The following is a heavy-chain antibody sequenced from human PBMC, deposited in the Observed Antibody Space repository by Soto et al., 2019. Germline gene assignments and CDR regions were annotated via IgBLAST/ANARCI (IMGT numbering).Heavy chain of an antibody. Sequence: PSETLSLTCAVSGDSISSTNCWIWVRQPPGKGLEWIGEIYRSGSTNYNPSLKSRVTISLDKSKNQFSLNLSSVTAADTAVYYCARDSEFYYDTSGYYRGYFDYWGQGTLVTVS. CDR2: IYRSGST. V-gene: IGHV4-4*02. J-gene: IGHJ4*02. D-gene: IGHD3-22*01. CDR3: ARDSEFYYDTSGYYRGYFDY. CDR1: GDSISSTNC.